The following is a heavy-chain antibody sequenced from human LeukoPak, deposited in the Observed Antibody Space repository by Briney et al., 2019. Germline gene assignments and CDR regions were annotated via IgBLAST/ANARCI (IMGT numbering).Heavy chain of an antibody. J-gene: IGHJ4*02. D-gene: IGHD6-19*01. CDR2: INPNSGGT. V-gene: IGHV1-2*02. CDR3: ARGHSSGRDYYFDY. Sequence: GASVKVSCKASGYTFTGYYMHWVRQAPGQGLEWMGWINPNSGGTNYAQELQGRVTMTIDTSTGTAYMEVRSLRSDDTAVYYCARGHSSGRDYYFDYWGQGTLVTVSS. CDR1: GYTFTGYY.